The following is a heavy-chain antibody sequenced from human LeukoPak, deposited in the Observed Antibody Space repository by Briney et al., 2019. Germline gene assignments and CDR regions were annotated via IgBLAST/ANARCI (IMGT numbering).Heavy chain of an antibody. V-gene: IGHV1-2*06. CDR1: GYTFTGYY. Sequence: ASVKVSCKASGYTFTGYYMHWVRQAPGQGLEWMGRINPNSGGTNYAQKFQGRVTMTRDTSISTAYMELSRLRSDDTAVYYCARGDCSSTSCPFDPWGQGTLVTVSS. CDR3: ARGDCSSTSCPFDP. CDR2: INPNSGGT. D-gene: IGHD2-2*01. J-gene: IGHJ5*02.